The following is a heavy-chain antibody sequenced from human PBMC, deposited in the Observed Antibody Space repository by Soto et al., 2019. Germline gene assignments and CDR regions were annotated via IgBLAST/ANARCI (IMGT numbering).Heavy chain of an antibody. D-gene: IGHD5-18*01. CDR2: ISSNGGST. CDR3: VKKDGYSYAFDI. CDR1: GFTFSSYA. V-gene: IGHV3-64D*06. Sequence: GSLRLSCAASGFTFSSYAMHWVRQAPGKGLEYVSAISSNGGSTYYADSVKGRFTISRDNSKNTLYLQMSSLRAEDTAVYYCVKKDGYSYAFDIWGQGTMVTVSS. J-gene: IGHJ3*02.